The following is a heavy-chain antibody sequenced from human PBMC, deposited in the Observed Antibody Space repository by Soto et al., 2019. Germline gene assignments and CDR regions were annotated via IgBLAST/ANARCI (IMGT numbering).Heavy chain of an antibody. CDR1: GFTFSSYA. D-gene: IGHD3-3*01. CDR2: ISGSGGST. CDR3: AKTRERFLEWLLYPSYFDY. Sequence: EVQLLESGGGLVQPGGSLRLSCAASGFTFSSYAMSWVRQAPGKGLEWVSAISGSGGSTYYADSVKGRFTISRDTSKNTLYLQMNSLRAEDTAVYYCAKTRERFLEWLLYPSYFDYWGQGTLVTVSS. J-gene: IGHJ4*02. V-gene: IGHV3-23*01.